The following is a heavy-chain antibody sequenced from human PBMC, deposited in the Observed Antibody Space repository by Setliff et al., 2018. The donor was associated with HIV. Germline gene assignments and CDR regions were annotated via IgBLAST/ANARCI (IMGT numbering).Heavy chain of an antibody. CDR3: ARDSRADILTGYYRGCFDP. CDR1: GFTFSDYW. J-gene: IGHJ5*02. V-gene: IGHV3-7*03. Sequence: PGGSLRLSCVASGFTFSDYWMTWLRQASGKGLQWVANIKQDGSEKKYVDSVQGRFTISRDNAKNSLYLQMNSLRAEDTAVYYCARDSRADILTGYYRGCFDPWGQGTLVTVSS. D-gene: IGHD3-9*01. CDR2: IKQDGSEK.